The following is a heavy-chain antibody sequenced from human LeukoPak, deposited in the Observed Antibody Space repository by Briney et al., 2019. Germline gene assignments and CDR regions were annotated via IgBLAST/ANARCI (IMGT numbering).Heavy chain of an antibody. D-gene: IGHD5-18*01. Sequence: SETLSLTCTVSGGSISSSGYYWTWIRQPPGKGLEWIGYLYYGGTTYYNPSLKSRATMSVDTSKNQFSLKLNSVTAADTAVYYCACRTWIQLWEEYWGQGTLVTVSS. CDR1: GGSISSSGYY. CDR2: LYYGGTT. CDR3: ACRTWIQLWEEY. J-gene: IGHJ4*02. V-gene: IGHV4-39*01.